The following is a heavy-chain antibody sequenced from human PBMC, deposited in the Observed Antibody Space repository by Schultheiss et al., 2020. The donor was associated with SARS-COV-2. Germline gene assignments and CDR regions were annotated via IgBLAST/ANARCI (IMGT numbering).Heavy chain of an antibody. CDR3: ARDTTVVTGWYYGMDV. Sequence: GGSLRLSCSASGFTFSDYWMSWVRQAPGKGLEWVSGISWNSGSIGYADSVKGRFTISRDNSKNTLYLQMNSLRAEDTAVYYCARDTTVVTGWYYGMDVWGQGTTVTVSS. J-gene: IGHJ6*02. V-gene: IGHV3-9*01. D-gene: IGHD4-23*01. CDR2: ISWNSGSI. CDR1: GFTFSDYW.